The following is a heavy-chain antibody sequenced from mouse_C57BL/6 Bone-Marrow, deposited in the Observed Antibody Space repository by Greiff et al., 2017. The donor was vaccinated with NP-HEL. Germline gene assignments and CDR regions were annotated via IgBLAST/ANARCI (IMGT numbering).Heavy chain of an antibody. CDR1: GYTFTDYN. D-gene: IGHD1-1*01. CDR3: ARRYYGSVDY. J-gene: IGHJ2*01. Sequence: EVKLVESGPELVKPGASVKIPCKASGYTFTDYNMDWVKQSHGKSLEWIGDINPNNGGTIYNQKFKGKATLTVDKSSSTAYMELRSLTSEDTAVYYCARRYYGSVDYWGQGTTLTVSS. V-gene: IGHV1-18*01. CDR2: INPNNGGT.